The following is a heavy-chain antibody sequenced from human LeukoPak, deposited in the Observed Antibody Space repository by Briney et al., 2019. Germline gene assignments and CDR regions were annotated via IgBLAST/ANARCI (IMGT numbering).Heavy chain of an antibody. CDR2: ISSSGNTI. Sequence: GGSLRLSCAASGFTFSSYEMNWVRQAPGKGLEWVSYISSSGNTIYYADSVKGRFTISRDNAKNSLYLQMNSLRAEDTAVYYCASAYYYYYMDVWGKGTTVTISS. J-gene: IGHJ6*03. V-gene: IGHV3-48*03. CDR3: ASAYYYYYMDV. CDR1: GFTFSSYE.